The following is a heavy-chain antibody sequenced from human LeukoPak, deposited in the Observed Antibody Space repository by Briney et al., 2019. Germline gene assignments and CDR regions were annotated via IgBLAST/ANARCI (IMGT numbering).Heavy chain of an antibody. D-gene: IGHD3-22*01. CDR1: GGSISSNNYY. J-gene: IGHJ4*02. CDR3: ARESGYYSTADY. Sequence: SETLSLTCTVSGGSISSNNYYWGWIRQPPGKGLEWIGSIYYSGSTYYNPSLNSRVTISVDTSKNQFSLKLSSVTAADTAVYYCARESGYYSTADYWGQGTLVTVSS. CDR2: IYYSGST. V-gene: IGHV4-39*07.